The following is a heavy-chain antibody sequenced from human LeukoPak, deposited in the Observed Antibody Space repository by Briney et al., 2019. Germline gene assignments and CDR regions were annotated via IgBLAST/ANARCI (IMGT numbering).Heavy chain of an antibody. CDR1: GFTFSSYC. J-gene: IGHJ4*02. CDR3: VRDLDF. CDR2: LKPDGRDK. V-gene: IGHV3-7*05. Sequence: PGGSLRLSCAASGFTFSSYCIDWVRQAPGKGLEWVANLKPDGRDKYYTDSVKGRFTISRDNAKGSLYLQMNSLRAEDTAVYYCVRDLDFWGQGTLVTVSS.